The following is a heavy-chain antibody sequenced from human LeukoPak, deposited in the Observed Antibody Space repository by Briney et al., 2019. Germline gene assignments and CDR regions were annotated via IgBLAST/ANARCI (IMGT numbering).Heavy chain of an antibody. CDR1: GYTFTSYG. CDR2: ISAYNGNT. D-gene: IGHD6-19*01. V-gene: IGHV1-18*01. CDR3: ARRVRSSGWFNNWFDP. J-gene: IGHJ5*02. Sequence: ASVKVSCKASGYTFTSYGISWVRQAPGQGLEWMGGISAYNGNTNYAQKLQGRVTMTTDTSTSTAYMELRSLRSDDTAVYYCARRVRSSGWFNNWFDPWGQGTLVTVSS.